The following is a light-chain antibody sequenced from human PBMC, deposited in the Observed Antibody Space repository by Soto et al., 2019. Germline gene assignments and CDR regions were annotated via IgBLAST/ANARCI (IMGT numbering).Light chain of an antibody. Sequence: SYELTQPPSVSVSPGQTASITCSGHKLGNKYACWYQRKPGQSPVLVIYQDTKRPSGIPERFSGSNSGNTATLIISGTQAMDEADYYCQAWDSSTVVFGGGTKLTVL. V-gene: IGLV3-1*01. CDR2: QDT. CDR1: KLGNKY. J-gene: IGLJ2*01. CDR3: QAWDSSTVV.